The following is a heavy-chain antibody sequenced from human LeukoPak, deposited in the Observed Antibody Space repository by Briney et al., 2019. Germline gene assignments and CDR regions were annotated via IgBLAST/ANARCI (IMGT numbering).Heavy chain of an antibody. V-gene: IGHV3-30*04. Sequence: GGSLRLSCAASGFTFSSYAMHWVRQAPGKGLEWVAVISYDGSNKYYADSVKGRFTISRDNAKNTLYLQMSSLRAEDTAVYYCVSYNWNNAWLDSWGQGTLVTVSS. D-gene: IGHD1/OR15-1a*01. CDR1: GFTFSSYA. CDR3: VSYNWNNAWLDS. J-gene: IGHJ4*02. CDR2: ISYDGSNK.